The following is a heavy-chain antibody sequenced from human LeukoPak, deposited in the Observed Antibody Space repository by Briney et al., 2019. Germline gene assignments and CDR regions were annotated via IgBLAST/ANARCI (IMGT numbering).Heavy chain of an antibody. CDR2: ISWKSGSI. Sequence: PGRSLRLSCAASGFTFDDYAMHWVRHAPGKGLEWVSGISWKSGSIGYADSVKGRFTISRDNAKNSLYLQMNSLRAEDTALYYCAKGQWELLRNSFDYWGQGTLVTVSS. CDR1: GFTFDDYA. CDR3: AKGQWELLRNSFDY. D-gene: IGHD1-26*01. V-gene: IGHV3-9*01. J-gene: IGHJ4*02.